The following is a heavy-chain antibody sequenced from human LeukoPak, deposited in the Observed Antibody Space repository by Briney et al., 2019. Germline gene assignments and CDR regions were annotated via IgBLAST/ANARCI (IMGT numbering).Heavy chain of an antibody. CDR2: ISGSGDSI. D-gene: IGHD6-19*01. CDR1: GFTFSSSV. CDR3: AKRIAVAPRYFDC. J-gene: IGHJ4*02. V-gene: IGHV3-23*01. Sequence: PGGSLRLSCAVSGFTFSSSVMTWVRQAPGKRLEWVSTISGSGDSIYYADSVKGRFTISRDNSKNTLYLQMNSLRAEDTAVYYCAKRIAVAPRYFDCWGQGTLVTVSS.